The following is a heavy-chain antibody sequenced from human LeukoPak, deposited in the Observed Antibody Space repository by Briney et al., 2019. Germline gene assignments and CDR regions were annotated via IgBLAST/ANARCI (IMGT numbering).Heavy chain of an antibody. J-gene: IGHJ4*02. Sequence: ASVKVSCKASGYTFTANYMQWVRQAPGQGLEWMGWINPNSGGTSFAQKFQGRVTMTSDTSISTAYMELNRLTSDDTAVYYCARDGGQYATDYWGQGTLVTVSS. CDR3: ARDGGQYATDY. CDR2: INPNSGGT. CDR1: GYTFTANY. D-gene: IGHD2-8*01. V-gene: IGHV1-2*02.